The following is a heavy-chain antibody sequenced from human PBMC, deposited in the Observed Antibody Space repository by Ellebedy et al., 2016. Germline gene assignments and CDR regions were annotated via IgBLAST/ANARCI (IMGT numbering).Heavy chain of an antibody. D-gene: IGHD3-22*01. CDR1: GGSISGYY. CDR2: IYYNGNT. V-gene: IGHV4-59*01. J-gene: IGHJ4*02. CDR3: ARVVSRGPSFDF. Sequence: SETLSLXXTVSGGSISGYYWSWIRQPTGKGLEWIGYIYYNGNTNYNPSLKSRVIISVDTSREQFSLRLSSVTAADTAVYYCARVVSRGPSFDFWGQGTLVTVSS.